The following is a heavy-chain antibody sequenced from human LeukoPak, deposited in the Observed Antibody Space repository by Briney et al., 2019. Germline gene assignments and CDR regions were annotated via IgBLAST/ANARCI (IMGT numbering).Heavy chain of an antibody. CDR2: INHSGST. J-gene: IGHJ4*02. V-gene: IGHV4-34*01. CDR3: ARDETGDSY. CDR1: SGSFSNYY. Sequence: PSETLSLTCAVYSGSFSNYYWNWIRQPPGKGLEWIGEINHSGSTNYNPSLRSRVAISVDTFKNQFSLKLNSVTAADTAVYYCARDETGDSYWGQGTLVTVSS. D-gene: IGHD7-27*01.